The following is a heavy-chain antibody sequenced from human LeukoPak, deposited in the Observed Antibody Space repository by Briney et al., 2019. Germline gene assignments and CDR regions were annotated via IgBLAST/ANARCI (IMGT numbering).Heavy chain of an antibody. J-gene: IGHJ5*02. Sequence: GGSLRLSCAASGFTFSSYWMSWVRQAPGKGLKWVANIKQDGSEKYYVDSVKGRFTISRDNAKNSLYLQMNSLRAEDTAVYYCAKDYSRVWVGKLLSWGQRALVTVSS. D-gene: IGHD3-10*01. CDR3: AKDYSRVWVGKLLS. CDR1: GFTFSSYW. V-gene: IGHV3-7*01. CDR2: IKQDGSEK.